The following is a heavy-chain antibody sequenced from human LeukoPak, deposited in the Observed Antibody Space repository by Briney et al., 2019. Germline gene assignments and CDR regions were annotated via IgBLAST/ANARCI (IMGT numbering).Heavy chain of an antibody. Sequence: PGGSLRLSCAASGFTFSSYAMSWVRQAPGKGLEWVSAISGSGGSTYYADSVKGRFTISRDNSKNTLYLQMNSLRAEDTAVYYCAKAPSNRYCSSTSCYSAGYYFDYWGQGTLVTVSS. V-gene: IGHV3-23*01. J-gene: IGHJ4*02. CDR1: GFTFSSYA. CDR3: AKAPSNRYCSSTSCYSAGYYFDY. D-gene: IGHD2-2*01. CDR2: ISGSGGST.